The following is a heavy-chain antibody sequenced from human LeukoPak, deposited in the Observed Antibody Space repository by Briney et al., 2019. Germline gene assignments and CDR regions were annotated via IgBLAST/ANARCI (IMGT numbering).Heavy chain of an antibody. CDR1: GFTFSSYS. Sequence: GGSLRLSCAASGFTFSSYSMNWVRQAPGKGLEWVSSISSSSSYIYYADSVKGRFTISRDNSKNTLYLQMNSLRAEDTAIYYCAKDPGGYYYYFDYWGQGTLVTVSS. D-gene: IGHD3-3*01. V-gene: IGHV3-21*04. CDR3: AKDPGGYYYYFDY. CDR2: ISSSSSYI. J-gene: IGHJ4*02.